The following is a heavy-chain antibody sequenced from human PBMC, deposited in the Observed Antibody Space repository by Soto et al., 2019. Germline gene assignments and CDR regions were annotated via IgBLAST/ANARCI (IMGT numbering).Heavy chain of an antibody. CDR3: ARDYRGVKDILTRLRVNYFDY. D-gene: IGHD3-9*01. V-gene: IGHV3-30-3*01. CDR2: ISYDGSNK. Sequence: PLGGSLRLSCAASGFTFSSYAMHWVRQAPGKGLEWVAVISYDGSNKYYADSVKGRFTISRDNSKNTLYLQMNSLRAEDTAVYYCARDYRGVKDILTRLRVNYFDYWGQGTLVTVSS. J-gene: IGHJ4*02. CDR1: GFTFSSYA.